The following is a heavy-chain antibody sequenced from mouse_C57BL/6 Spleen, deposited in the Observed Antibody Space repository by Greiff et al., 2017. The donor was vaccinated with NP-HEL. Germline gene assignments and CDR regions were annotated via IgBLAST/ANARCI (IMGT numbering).Heavy chain of an antibody. CDR2: IRSKSNNYAT. J-gene: IGHJ1*03. CDR3: VRQGYYGPWDFDV. CDR1: GFSFNTYA. Sequence: DVMLVESGGGLVQPKGSLKLSCAASGFSFNTYAMNWVRQAPGKGLEWVARIRSKSNNYATYYADSVKDRFTISRDDSESMLYLQMNNLKTEDTAMYYCVRQGYYGPWDFDVWGTGTTVTVSS. D-gene: IGHD1-2*01. V-gene: IGHV10-1*01.